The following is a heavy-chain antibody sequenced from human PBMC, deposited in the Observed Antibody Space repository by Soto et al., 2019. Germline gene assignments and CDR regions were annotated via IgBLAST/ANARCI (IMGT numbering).Heavy chain of an antibody. V-gene: IGHV2-70*01. D-gene: IGHD5-18*01. CDR2: IDWDDDK. J-gene: IGHJ6*02. CDR1: GFSLSTSGMC. CDR3: ARIRSNTAMVRKTHYYGMDV. Sequence: ASGPTLVNPTQTLTLTCTFSGFSLSTSGMCVSWIRQPPGKALEWLALIDWDDDKYYSTSLKTRLTISKDTSKNQVVLTMTNMDPVDTATYYCARIRSNTAMVRKTHYYGMDVWGQGTTVTVSS.